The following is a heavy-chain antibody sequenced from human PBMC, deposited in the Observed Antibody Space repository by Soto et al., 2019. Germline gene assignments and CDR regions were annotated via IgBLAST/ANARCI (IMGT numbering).Heavy chain of an antibody. CDR3: ASPPSYYDFWSGPKYGMDV. V-gene: IGHV4-61*01. J-gene: IGHJ6*02. Sequence: SETLSLTCTVSGGSVSSGSYYWSWIRQPPGKGLEWIGYIYYSGSTNYNPSLKSRVTISVDTSKNQFSLKLSSVTAEDTAVYYCASPPSYYDFWSGPKYGMDVWGQGTTVTVSS. D-gene: IGHD3-3*01. CDR2: IYYSGST. CDR1: GGSVSSGSYY.